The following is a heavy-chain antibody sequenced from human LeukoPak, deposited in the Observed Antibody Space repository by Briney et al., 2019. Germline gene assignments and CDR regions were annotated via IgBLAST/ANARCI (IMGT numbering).Heavy chain of an antibody. CDR3: ARALGYCSGGSCYSLGDAFDI. V-gene: IGHV3-74*01. D-gene: IGHD2-15*01. CDR1: GFTFSSYW. Sequence: TGGSLRLSCAASGFTFSSYWMHWVRQAPGKGLVWVSRINSDGSSTSYADSVKGRFTISRDNAKNTLCLQMNSLRAEDTAVYYCARALGYCSGGSCYSLGDAFDIWGQGTMVTVSS. CDR2: INSDGSST. J-gene: IGHJ3*02.